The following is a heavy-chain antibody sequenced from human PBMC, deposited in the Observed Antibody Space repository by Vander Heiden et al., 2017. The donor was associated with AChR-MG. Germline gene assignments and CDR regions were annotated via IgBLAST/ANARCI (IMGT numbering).Heavy chain of an antibody. V-gene: IGHV1-8*01. CDR1: GYTFTSYY. J-gene: IGHJ4*02. CDR3: ATRVSDYYDSSGVFDY. D-gene: IGHD3-22*01. Sequence: QVQLVQSGAEVKKPGASVKVPCKASGYTFTSYYINGVRQATRQGLEWMGWMNPNSGNTGYAQKFQGRVTMTRNTSISTAYMELGSLRSEDTAVYYCATRVSDYYDSSGVFDYWGQGTLVNVSS. CDR2: MNPNSGNT.